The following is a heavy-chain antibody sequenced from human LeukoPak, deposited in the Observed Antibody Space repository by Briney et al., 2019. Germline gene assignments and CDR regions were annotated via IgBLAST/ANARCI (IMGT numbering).Heavy chain of an antibody. D-gene: IGHD6-6*01. CDR2: IIPILGIA. V-gene: IGHV1-69*04. CDR1: GGTFSSYT. Sequence: SVKVSCKASGGTFSSYTISWVRQAPGQGLEWVGRIIPILGIANYAQKFQGRVTITADKSTSTAYMEQSSLRSEDTAVYYCARDKAARLEVWYFDLWGRGTLVTVSS. CDR3: ARDKAARLEVWYFDL. J-gene: IGHJ2*01.